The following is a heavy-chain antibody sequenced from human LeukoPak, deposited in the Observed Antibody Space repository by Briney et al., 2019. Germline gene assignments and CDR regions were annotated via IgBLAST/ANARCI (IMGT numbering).Heavy chain of an antibody. V-gene: IGHV3-30*04. CDR2: ISYDGSNK. CDR1: GFTFSSYA. CDR3: AKDPSTLTLTDDY. Sequence: GGSLRLSCAASGFTFSSYAMHWVRQAPGKGLEWVAVISYDGSNKYYADSVKGRFTISRDNAKNTLFLQMNSLRAEDTAFYYCAKDPSTLTLTDDYWGQGTLVTVSS. J-gene: IGHJ4*02.